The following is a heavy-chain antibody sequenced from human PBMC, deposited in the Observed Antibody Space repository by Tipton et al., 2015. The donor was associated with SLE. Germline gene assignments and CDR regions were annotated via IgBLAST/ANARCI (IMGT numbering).Heavy chain of an antibody. J-gene: IGHJ3*02. Sequence: SLRLSCAASGTTFSSNAMTWVRQAPGKGLEWVSSISSRADFKYFADSVKGRFTISRDESKNTMYLQMNSLRAEDTAVYYCTDHDAFDIWGQGTSVTVSS. V-gene: IGHV3-23*01. CDR3: TDHDAFDI. CDR2: ISSRADFK. CDR1: GTTFSSNA.